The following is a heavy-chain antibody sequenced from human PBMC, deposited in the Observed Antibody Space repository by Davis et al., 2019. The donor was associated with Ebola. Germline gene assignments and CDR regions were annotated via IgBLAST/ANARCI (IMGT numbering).Heavy chain of an antibody. CDR3: ARGTRWLQRYFDY. J-gene: IGHJ4*02. Sequence: MPSETLSLTCTVSGGSISSSSYYWGWIRQPPGKGLEWIGEINHSGSTNYNPSLKSRVTISVDTSKNQFSLKLSSVTAADTAVYYCARGTRWLQRYFDYWGQGTLVTVSS. CDR2: INHSGST. CDR1: GGSISSSSYY. V-gene: IGHV4-39*07. D-gene: IGHD5-24*01.